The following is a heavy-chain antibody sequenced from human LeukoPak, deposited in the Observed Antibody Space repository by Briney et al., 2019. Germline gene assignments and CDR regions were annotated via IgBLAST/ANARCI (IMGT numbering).Heavy chain of an antibody. D-gene: IGHD3-10*01. CDR1: GFTFRNAW. Sequence: KPGGSLRLSCAASGFTFRNAWMSWVRQAPGKGLKWVGRIKSKTDGGTTDYSAPVKGRFTISRDNAKNSLYLQMNSLRAEDTAVYYCAASITMFDYWGQGTLVTVSS. V-gene: IGHV3-15*01. CDR2: IKSKTDGGTT. J-gene: IGHJ4*02. CDR3: AASITMFDY.